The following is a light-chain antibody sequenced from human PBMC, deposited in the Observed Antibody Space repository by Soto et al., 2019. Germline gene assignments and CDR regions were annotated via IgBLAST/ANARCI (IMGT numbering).Light chain of an antibody. J-gene: IGKJ4*01. CDR1: QSVSGNY. V-gene: IGKV3-20*01. CDR2: GAS. CDR3: PQYGSSPLPGGSPLP. Sequence: ENVLTQSPGTLSLSPGERATLSCRASQSVSGNYLAWYQHKPGQAPRLLIYGASSRATGIADRFSGSGSGTDFTLTISRLEPEDFAVHYCPQYGSSPLPGGSPLPFGGGTKVEIK.